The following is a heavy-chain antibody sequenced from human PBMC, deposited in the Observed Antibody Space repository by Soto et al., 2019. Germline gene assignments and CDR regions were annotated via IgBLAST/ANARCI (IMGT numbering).Heavy chain of an antibody. Sequence: NPSETLSLTCTVSGGSISSYYWSWIRQPPGKGLEWIGYIYYSGSTNYNPSLKSRVTISVDTSKNQFSLKLSSVTAADTAVYYCARDRQPQGYYYSGMDVWGQGTTVTV. J-gene: IGHJ6*02. CDR1: GGSISSYY. CDR3: ARDRQPQGYYYSGMDV. D-gene: IGHD6-13*01. V-gene: IGHV4-59*01. CDR2: IYYSGST.